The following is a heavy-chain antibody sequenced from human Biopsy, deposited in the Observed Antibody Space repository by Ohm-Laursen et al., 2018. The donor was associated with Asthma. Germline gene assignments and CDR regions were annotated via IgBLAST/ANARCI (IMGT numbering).Heavy chain of an antibody. D-gene: IGHD7-27*01. CDR1: GFTFSGYT. CDR3: ARDAPTGGYIDY. CDR2: ITSSSSYI. Sequence: GSLRLSCAASGFTFSGYTMNWVRQAPGKGLEWVSSITSSSSYIFYADSVKGQFTISRDNPRNSLYLQMNSLRAEDTAVYYCARDAPTGGYIDYWGLGTLVTVSS. J-gene: IGHJ4*02. V-gene: IGHV3-21*01.